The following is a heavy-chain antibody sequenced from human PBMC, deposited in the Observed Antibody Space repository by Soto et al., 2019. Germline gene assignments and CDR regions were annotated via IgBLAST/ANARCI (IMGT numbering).Heavy chain of an antibody. J-gene: IGHJ3*02. CDR1: GFTFSSYA. D-gene: IGHD6-6*01. CDR2: VSFDGSNK. CDR3: ARDAGPFPEQLNALDI. Sequence: PGGSLRLSCAASGFTFSSYAMHWVRQAPGKGLEWVAVVSFDGSNKYYADSVRGRFTISRDKSKKTLYLQMNSLRAEDTAVYYCARDAGPFPEQLNALDIWGQGTMVTVSS. V-gene: IGHV3-30-3*01.